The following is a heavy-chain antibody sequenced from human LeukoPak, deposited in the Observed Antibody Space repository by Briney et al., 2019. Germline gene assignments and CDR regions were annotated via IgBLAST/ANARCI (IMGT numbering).Heavy chain of an antibody. Sequence: GASVKVSCKASGYTFTSYDINWVRQATGQGLEWMGWMNPNSGNTGYAQKFQGRVTMTEDTSTDTAYMELSSLRSEDTAVYYCATQHLTIFGVGWFDPWGQGTLVTVSS. CDR1: GYTFTSYD. CDR3: ATQHLTIFGVGWFDP. D-gene: IGHD3-3*01. V-gene: IGHV1-8*02. J-gene: IGHJ5*02. CDR2: MNPNSGNT.